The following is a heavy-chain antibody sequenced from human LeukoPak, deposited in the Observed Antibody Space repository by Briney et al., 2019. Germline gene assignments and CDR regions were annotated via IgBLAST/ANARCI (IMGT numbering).Heavy chain of an antibody. Sequence: GASAKVSCKASGYTVTSYYMHWVRQAPGQGLEWMGILNPSGGSTSYAQKFQGRATLTRATSTSTVYMELSSLRSEDTAVYYCASVYNYGMDVWGQGTTVIVSS. V-gene: IGHV1-46*01. CDR3: ASVYNYGMDV. CDR2: LNPSGGST. CDR1: GYTVTSYY. J-gene: IGHJ6*02.